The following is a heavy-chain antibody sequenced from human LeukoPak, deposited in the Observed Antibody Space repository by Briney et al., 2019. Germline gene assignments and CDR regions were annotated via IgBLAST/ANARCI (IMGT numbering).Heavy chain of an antibody. V-gene: IGHV4-39*01. CDR3: ARQPHSYGPDYYYYYMDL. Sequence: PSETLSLTRTVSGGSVHSYDHYWAWIRPPPGKGLEWMGTIYSSGTTSYNPSLKSRVTISVDTSSNHFYLNLISVTAADTALYYCARQPHSYGPDYYYYYMDLWGTGTTVTVSS. CDR1: GGSVHSYDHY. CDR2: IYSSGTT. D-gene: IGHD5-18*01. J-gene: IGHJ6*03.